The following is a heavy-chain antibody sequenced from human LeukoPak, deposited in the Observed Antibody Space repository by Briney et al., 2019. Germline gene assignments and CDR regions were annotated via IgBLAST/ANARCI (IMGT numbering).Heavy chain of an antibody. D-gene: IGHD1-26*01. CDR2: IKQDGREK. J-gene: IGHJ4*02. Sequence: PGGSLRLSCAASRFTFSSDWMSWVRQAPGKGLEWVADIKQDGREKYYVDSVKGRFTISRDNAKNSLYLQMNSLRAEDTAVYYCVRREYSGRYVDFDYGDRGTLVTVS. CDR3: VRREYSGRYVDFDY. V-gene: IGHV3-7*01. CDR1: RFTFSSDW.